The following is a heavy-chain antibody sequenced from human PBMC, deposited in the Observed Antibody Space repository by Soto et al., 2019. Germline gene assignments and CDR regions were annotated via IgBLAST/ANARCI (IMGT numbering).Heavy chain of an antibody. J-gene: IGHJ6*02. CDR3: ASVLKCYGFWSGYPGYGMDG. CDR2: IIPIFGTA. V-gene: IGHV1-69*13. Sequence: SVKVSCKASGGTFSSYAISWVRQAPGQGLEWMGGIIPIFGTANYAQKFQGRVTITADDSTSTAYMELSSLRSEDTAVYFCASVLKCYGFWSGYPGYGMDGWGQGTTVTVSS. D-gene: IGHD3-3*01. CDR1: GGTFSSYA.